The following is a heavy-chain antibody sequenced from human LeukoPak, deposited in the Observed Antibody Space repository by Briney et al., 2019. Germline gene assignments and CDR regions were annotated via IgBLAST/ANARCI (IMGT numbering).Heavy chain of an antibody. CDR1: GGSITGYH. V-gene: IGHV4-4*08. CDR2: IYSSETT. CDR3: ARRNDFHI. Sequence: PSETLSLTCTVSGGSITGYHWSWIRQPPGKGLEWIGYIYSSETTNYKPSLKSRVTISADTSKNQISLKLTSVTAADTAIHYCARRNDFHIWGQGTMVTVSS. J-gene: IGHJ3*02.